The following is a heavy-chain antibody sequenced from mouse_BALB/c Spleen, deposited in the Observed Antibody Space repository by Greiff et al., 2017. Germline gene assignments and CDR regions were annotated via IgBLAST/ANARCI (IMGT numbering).Heavy chain of an antibody. CDR3: ARVYGSSPWFAY. V-gene: IGHV5-17*02. J-gene: IGHJ3*01. CDR2: ISSGSSTI. Sequence: EVKLVESGGGLVQPGGSRKLSCAASGFTFSSFGMHWVRQAPEKGLEWVAYISSGSSTIYYADTVKGRFTISRDNPKNTLFLQMTSLRSEDTAMYYCARVYGSSPWFAYWGQGTLVTVSA. CDR1: GFTFSSFG. D-gene: IGHD1-1*01.